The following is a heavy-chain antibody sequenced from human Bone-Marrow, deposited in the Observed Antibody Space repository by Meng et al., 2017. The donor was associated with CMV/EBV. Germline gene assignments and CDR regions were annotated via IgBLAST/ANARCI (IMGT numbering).Heavy chain of an antibody. CDR3: AREILKGTGYLDY. Sequence: GESLKISCAASGFTFSSYAMHWVRQAPGKELEWVAVILYDGSNKYYADSVKGRFTISRDHSKNTLYLQIISLRPEDTAMYYCAREILKGTGYLDYWGQGTLVTVSS. D-gene: IGHD3/OR15-3a*01. V-gene: IGHV3-30*04. CDR1: GFTFSSYA. CDR2: ILYDGSNK. J-gene: IGHJ4*02.